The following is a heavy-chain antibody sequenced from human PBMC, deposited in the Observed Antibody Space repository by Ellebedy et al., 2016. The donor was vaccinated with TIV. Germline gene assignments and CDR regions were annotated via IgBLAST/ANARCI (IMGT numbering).Heavy chain of an antibody. CDR2: IYHSGST. Sequence: SETLSLTXTVSGYSISSGYYWGWIRQPPGKGLEWIGSIYHSGSTYYNPSLKSRVTISVDTSKNQFSLKLSSVIAADTAVYYCARGEWDSSSWSDYWGQGTLVTVSS. J-gene: IGHJ4*02. D-gene: IGHD6-13*01. CDR3: ARGEWDSSSWSDY. CDR1: GYSISSGYY. V-gene: IGHV4-38-2*02.